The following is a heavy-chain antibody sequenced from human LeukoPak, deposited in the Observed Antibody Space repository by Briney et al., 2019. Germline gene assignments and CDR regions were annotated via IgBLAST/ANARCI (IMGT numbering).Heavy chain of an antibody. V-gene: IGHV4-59*11. CDR2: IYYTGTT. Sequence: SETLSLTCTVSGGSLSSHFWSWIRQPPGKGLELIGHIYYTGTTYYNPSLNSRVTISLDTSRNQFSLRLTSVTAADTAVYYCARFASGCSTASCYLTYWGQGTLVTVSS. D-gene: IGHD2-2*01. CDR1: GGSLSSHF. CDR3: ARFASGCSTASCYLTY. J-gene: IGHJ4*02.